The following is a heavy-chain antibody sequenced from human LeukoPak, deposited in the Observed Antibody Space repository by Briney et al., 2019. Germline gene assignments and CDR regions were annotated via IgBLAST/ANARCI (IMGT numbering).Heavy chain of an antibody. CDR2: ISYDGSNK. CDR1: GFTFSNYA. V-gene: IGHV3-30-3*01. Sequence: GSLRLSCSASGFTFSNYAMHWVRQAPGKGLEWVAVISYDGSNKYYADSVKGRFTISRDNSKNTLYLQMNSLRAEDTAVYYCARDAVVKGCFDYWGQGTLVTVSS. CDR3: ARDAVVKGCFDY. D-gene: IGHD3-22*01. J-gene: IGHJ4*02.